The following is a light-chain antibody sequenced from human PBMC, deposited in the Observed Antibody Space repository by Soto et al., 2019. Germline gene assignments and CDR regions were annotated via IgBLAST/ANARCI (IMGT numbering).Light chain of an antibody. Sequence: QSALTQPASVSGSPGQSITISCTGTSSDVGSYNLVSWYQQHPGKAPKLMIYEGSKRPSGVSNRFSGSKSSNTASLTISGLQAEDEADYYCCSYAGIYVFGTGTKLTVL. CDR1: SSDVGSYNL. CDR3: CSYAGIYV. J-gene: IGLJ1*01. V-gene: IGLV2-23*01. CDR2: EGS.